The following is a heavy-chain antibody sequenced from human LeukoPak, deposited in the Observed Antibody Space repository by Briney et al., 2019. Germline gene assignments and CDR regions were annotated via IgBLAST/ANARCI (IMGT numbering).Heavy chain of an antibody. V-gene: IGHV4-39*07. D-gene: IGHD5-12*01. J-gene: IGHJ4*02. CDR2: IYYSGST. CDR3: ARANRYDLYFDY. CDR1: GGSISSSSYY. Sequence: SETLSLTCTVSGGSISSSSYYWGWLRQPPGKGLEWIGSIYYSGSTYYNPSLKSRVTISVDTSKNQISLKLSSVTAADTAVYYCARANRYDLYFDYWGQGTLVTVSS.